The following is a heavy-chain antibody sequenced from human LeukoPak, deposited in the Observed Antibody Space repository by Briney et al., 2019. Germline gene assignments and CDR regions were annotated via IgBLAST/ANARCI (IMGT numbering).Heavy chain of an antibody. CDR2: IWYDGSNK. CDR1: GFTFSSYG. V-gene: IGHV3-33*01. J-gene: IGHJ6*03. D-gene: IGHD6-6*01. Sequence: GGSLRLSCAASGFTFSSYGMHWVRQAPGKGLEWVAVIWYDGSNKYYADSVKGRFTISRVNSKNTLYLQMNSLRAEDTAVYYRARGSSIAARGKYYYMDVWGKGTTVTVSS. CDR3: ARGSSIAARGKYYYMDV.